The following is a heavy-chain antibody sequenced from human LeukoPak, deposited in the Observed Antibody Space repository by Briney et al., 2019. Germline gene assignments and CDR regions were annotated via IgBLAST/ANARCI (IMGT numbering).Heavy chain of an antibody. CDR2: IYTSGST. CDR3: ARDGWIFDYYGMDV. CDR1: GGSISSYY. V-gene: IGHV4-4*07. Sequence: SETLSLTCTVSGGSISSYYWSWIRQPAGKGLEWIGRIYTSGSTNYNPSLESRVTMSVDTSKNQFSLKLSSVTAADTAVYYCARDGWIFDYYGMDVWGQGTTVTVSS. D-gene: IGHD3-3*01. J-gene: IGHJ6*02.